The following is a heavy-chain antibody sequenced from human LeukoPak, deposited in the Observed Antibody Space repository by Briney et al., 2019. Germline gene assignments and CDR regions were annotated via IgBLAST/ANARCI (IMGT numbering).Heavy chain of an antibody. CDR3: ARACSSTSCYLGSRYYYYGMDV. D-gene: IGHD2-2*01. J-gene: IGHJ6*02. V-gene: IGHV1-18*01. CDR2: ISAYNGNT. Sequence: GASVKVSCKASGYTFTCYGISWVRQAPGQGLEWMGWISAYNGNTNYAQKLQGRVTMTTDTSTSTAYMELRSLRSDDTAVYYCARACSSTSCYLGSRYYYYGMDVWGQGTTVTVSS. CDR1: GYTFTCYG.